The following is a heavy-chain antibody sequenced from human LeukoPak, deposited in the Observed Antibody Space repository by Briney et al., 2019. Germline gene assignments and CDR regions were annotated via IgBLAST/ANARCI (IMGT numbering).Heavy chain of an antibody. CDR2: ISGSGGST. CDR3: TTDRGYLSSSPRYSIAY. CDR1: GFTFSSYA. Sequence: PGGSLRLSCAASGFTFSSYAMSWVRQAPGKGLEWVSAISGSGGSTYYADSVKGRFTISRDNSKNTLYLQMNSLRAEDTAGYSCTTDRGYLSSSPRYSIAYWGARNLVTVSS. J-gene: IGHJ4*02. D-gene: IGHD6-6*01. V-gene: IGHV3-23*01.